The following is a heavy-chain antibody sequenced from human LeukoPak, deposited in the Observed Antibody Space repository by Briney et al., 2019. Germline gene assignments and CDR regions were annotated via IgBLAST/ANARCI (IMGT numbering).Heavy chain of an antibody. Sequence: PSETLSLTCAVSGGPISSSNWWSWIRQPPGKGLEWIGYIYYSGSTNYNPSLKSRVTISVDTSKNQFSLKLSSVTAADTAVYYCARQAALDGYNSYWYFDLWGRGTLVTVSS. CDR1: GGPISSSNW. CDR2: IYYSGST. V-gene: IGHV4-61*01. D-gene: IGHD5-24*01. CDR3: ARQAALDGYNSYWYFDL. J-gene: IGHJ2*01.